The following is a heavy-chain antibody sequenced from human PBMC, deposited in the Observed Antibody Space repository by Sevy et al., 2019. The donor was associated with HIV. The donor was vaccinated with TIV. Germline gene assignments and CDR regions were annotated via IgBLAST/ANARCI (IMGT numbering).Heavy chain of an antibody. V-gene: IGHV3-23*01. CDR2: LSFGCGQI. Sequence: GGSLRLSCVASAFTFNKYSMSWVRQAPGKGLERVSTLSFGCGQINYADSVKGRFTISRDDSKNTLYLQMNSLRAEDTAVYYCAREGCTRPHDFWGQGTLVTVSS. CDR3: AREGCTRPHDF. J-gene: IGHJ4*02. D-gene: IGHD2-8*01. CDR1: AFTFNKYS.